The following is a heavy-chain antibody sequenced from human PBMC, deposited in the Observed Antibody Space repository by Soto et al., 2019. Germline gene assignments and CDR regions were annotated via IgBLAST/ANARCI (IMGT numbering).Heavy chain of an antibody. V-gene: IGHV4-34*01. CDR3: ARGVPYYGSGSYYDY. D-gene: IGHD3-10*01. Sequence: PSETLSLTCAVYGGSFSGYYWSWIRQPPGKGLEWIGEINHSGSTNYNPSLKGRVTISVDASKNQFSLKLSSVTAADTAVYYCARGVPYYGSGSYYDYWGQGTLVTVSS. CDR1: GGSFSGYY. CDR2: INHSGST. J-gene: IGHJ4*02.